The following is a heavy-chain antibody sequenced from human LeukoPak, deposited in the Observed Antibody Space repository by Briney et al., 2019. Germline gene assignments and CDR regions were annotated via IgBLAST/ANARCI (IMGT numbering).Heavy chain of an antibody. Sequence: GGSLRLSCAASGFTFSSYGMHWVRQAPGKGLEWVAFIRYDGCNKYYADSVKGRFTISRDNSKNTLYLQMNSLRAEDTAVYYCAKDGQRGDYWGQGTLVTVSS. CDR3: AKDGQRGDY. V-gene: IGHV3-30*02. CDR1: GFTFSSYG. D-gene: IGHD6-25*01. J-gene: IGHJ4*02. CDR2: IRYDGCNK.